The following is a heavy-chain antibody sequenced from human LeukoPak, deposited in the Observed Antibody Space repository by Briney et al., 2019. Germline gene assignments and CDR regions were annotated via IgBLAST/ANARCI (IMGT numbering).Heavy chain of an antibody. J-gene: IGHJ4*02. Sequence: GGSLRLSCAASGFAFSNFWMSWVRQAPGKGLEWVGNIRQDGNVKYYVASVKGRFTISRDNAKNSLYLQMNSLTVEDTAAYYCATSYDSSGNNWGQGTLVTVSS. CDR2: IRQDGNVK. V-gene: IGHV3-7*01. D-gene: IGHD3-22*01. CDR1: GFAFSNFW. CDR3: ATSYDSSGNN.